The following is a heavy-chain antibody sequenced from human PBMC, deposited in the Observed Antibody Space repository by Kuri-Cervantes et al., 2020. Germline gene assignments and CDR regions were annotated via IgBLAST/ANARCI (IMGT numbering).Heavy chain of an antibody. J-gene: IGHJ6*02. CDR3: AGAVAGRLGYYYYGMDV. CDR1: GYTFTGYY. V-gene: IGHV1-2*02. D-gene: IGHD6-19*01. Sequence: ASVKVSCKASGYTFTGYYMHWVRQAPGQGLEWMGWINPNSGGTNYAQKFQGRVTMTRDTSISTAYMELSRLRSDDTAVYYCAGAVAGRLGYYYYGMDVWGQGTTVPSP. CDR2: INPNSGGT.